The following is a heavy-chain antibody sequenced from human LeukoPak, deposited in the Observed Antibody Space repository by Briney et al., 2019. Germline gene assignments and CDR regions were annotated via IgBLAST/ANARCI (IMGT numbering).Heavy chain of an antibody. J-gene: IGHJ4*02. Sequence: SETLSLTCTVSGGSISSSSYYWGWIRQPPGKGLEWIGSIYYSGSTYYNPSLKSRVTISVDTSKNQFSLKLSSVTAADTAVYYCASQPDSYGGSDYWGQGTLVTVSS. D-gene: IGHD1-26*01. V-gene: IGHV4-39*07. CDR2: IYYSGST. CDR3: ASQPDSYGGSDY. CDR1: GGSISSSSYY.